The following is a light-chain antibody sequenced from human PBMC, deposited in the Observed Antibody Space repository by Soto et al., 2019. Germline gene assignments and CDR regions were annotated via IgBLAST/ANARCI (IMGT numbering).Light chain of an antibody. V-gene: IGKV3-20*01. CDR3: QQYGSSPPTT. CDR1: QSVSSSY. CDR2: GAS. J-gene: IGKJ4*01. Sequence: EIVLTQSPGTLSLSPGERATLSCRASQSVSSSYLAWYQQKSGQAPRLLIYGASTRATGIPDRFSGSGSGTDFTLTISRLEPEDFAVYYCQQYGSSPPTTVGGVTKVEIK.